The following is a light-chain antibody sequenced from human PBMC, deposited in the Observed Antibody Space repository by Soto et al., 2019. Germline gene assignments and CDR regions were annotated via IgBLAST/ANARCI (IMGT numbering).Light chain of an antibody. CDR2: GAS. CDR1: QSISNN. V-gene: IGKV3-15*01. J-gene: IGKJ1*01. CDR3: QQYNNWPRT. Sequence: EIVLTHSPATLSVPAGKRQSLXARASQSISNNLTWYQQKPGQAPRLLIYGASTRATGIPARFSGSGSGTEFTLTINSLQSEDFAVYYCQQYNNWPRTFGQGTKVDIK.